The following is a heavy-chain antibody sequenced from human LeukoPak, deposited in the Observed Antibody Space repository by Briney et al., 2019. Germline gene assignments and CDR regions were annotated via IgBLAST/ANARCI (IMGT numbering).Heavy chain of an antibody. V-gene: IGHV3-30*04. Sequence: GGSLRLSCAASGFTFSSYAMHWVRQAPGKGLEWVAVISYDGSNKYYADSVKGRFTISRDNSKNTLYLQMNSLRAEDTAVYYCARGSGSSSPIDAFDIWGQGTMVTVSS. CDR1: GFTFSSYA. D-gene: IGHD6-6*01. CDR2: ISYDGSNK. CDR3: ARGSGSSSPIDAFDI. J-gene: IGHJ3*02.